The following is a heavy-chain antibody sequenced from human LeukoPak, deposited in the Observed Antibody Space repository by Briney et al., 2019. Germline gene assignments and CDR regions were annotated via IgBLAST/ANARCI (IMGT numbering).Heavy chain of an antibody. D-gene: IGHD3-9*01. J-gene: IGHJ6*02. CDR2: IKQDGSEK. V-gene: IGHV3-7*01. Sequence: GGSLRLSCAASGFTFSSYWMSWVRQAPGKGLEWVANIKQDGSEKYYVDSVKGRFTISRDNAKSSLYLQMNSLRAEDTAVYYCARILTGYRPYYYYYGMDVWGQGTTVTVSS. CDR1: GFTFSSYW. CDR3: ARILTGYRPYYYYYGMDV.